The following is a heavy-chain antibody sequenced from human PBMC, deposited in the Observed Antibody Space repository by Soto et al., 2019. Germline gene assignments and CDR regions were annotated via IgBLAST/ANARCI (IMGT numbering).Heavy chain of an antibody. V-gene: IGHV4-34*01. Sequence: PSETLSLTCAVYGGSFSGYYWSRIRQPPGKGLEWIGEINHSGSTNYNPSLKSRVTISVDTSKNQFSLKLSSVTAADTAVYYCARGYYDYVWGSYRPHWFDPWGQGTLVTVSS. CDR1: GGSFSGYY. D-gene: IGHD3-16*02. CDR3: ARGYYDYVWGSYRPHWFDP. CDR2: INHSGST. J-gene: IGHJ5*02.